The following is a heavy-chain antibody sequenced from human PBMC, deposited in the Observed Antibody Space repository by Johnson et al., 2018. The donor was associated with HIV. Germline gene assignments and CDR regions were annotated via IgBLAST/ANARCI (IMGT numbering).Heavy chain of an antibody. J-gene: IGHJ3*01. D-gene: IGHD6-19*01. Sequence: QVQLVESGGGVVQPGGSLRLSCAASGFTFSSYGMHWVRQAQGKGLEWVAVIYYDGSNKYYADSVKGRFTISRDNSKNTLYLQMNSLRAEDTAVYYCAKAKHHWAVAALDAFDVWGQGTMVTVSS. CDR1: GFTFSSYG. CDR2: IYYDGSNK. CDR3: AKAKHHWAVAALDAFDV. V-gene: IGHV3-33*06.